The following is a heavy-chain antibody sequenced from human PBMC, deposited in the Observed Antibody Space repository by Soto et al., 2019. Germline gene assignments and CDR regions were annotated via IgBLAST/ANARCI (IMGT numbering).Heavy chain of an antibody. Sequence: EVQLVESGGGLVKPGGSLRLSCEASGFTFSTYSMKWVRQAPGKGLEWVSTISSRSTYIYYGDSVKGRFTISRDNAKNSLYLQMNSLRAEDTAVYYCARAGDRGTTCIDYWGQGTLVTVSS. CDR3: ARAGDRGTTCIDY. J-gene: IGHJ4*02. D-gene: IGHD1-1*01. CDR2: ISSRSTYI. V-gene: IGHV3-21*01. CDR1: GFTFSTYS.